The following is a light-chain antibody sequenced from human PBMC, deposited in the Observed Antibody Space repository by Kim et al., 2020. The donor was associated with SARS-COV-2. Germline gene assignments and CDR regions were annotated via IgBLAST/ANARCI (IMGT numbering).Light chain of an antibody. V-gene: IGKV1-39*01. CDR1: QSISNY. CDR2: AAS. Sequence: DVQMTQSPSSLFASVGDRVTITCRASQSISNYLNWYQQKPGKAPRLLISAASSLQSGVPARYSGSGSGTDFTLTISSLQPEDFATYYCQQSNITPLTFGEGTRLEIK. CDR3: QQSNITPLT. J-gene: IGKJ4*01.